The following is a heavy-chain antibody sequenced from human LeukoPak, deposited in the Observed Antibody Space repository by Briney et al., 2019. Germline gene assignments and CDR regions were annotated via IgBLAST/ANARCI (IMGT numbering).Heavy chain of an antibody. J-gene: IGHJ4*02. CDR2: IYHSGST. Sequence: SETLSLTCTVSGFSISSGYYWGWIRQSPGKGLEWIGTIYHSGSTYYNPSLKSRVTISLDMSKNHISLKLNSVTAADTAVYYCARKYYYDTSGLGEFDYWGQGTLVTVSS. CDR1: GFSISSGYY. D-gene: IGHD3-22*01. CDR3: ARKYYYDTSGLGEFDY. V-gene: IGHV4-38-2*02.